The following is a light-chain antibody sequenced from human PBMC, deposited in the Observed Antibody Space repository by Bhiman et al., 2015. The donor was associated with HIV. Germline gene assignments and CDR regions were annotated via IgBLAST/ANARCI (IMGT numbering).Light chain of an antibody. CDR1: RNDVGDYDF. CDR2: DVT. J-gene: IGLJ3*02. V-gene: IGLV2-23*02. CDR3: CSYAGGSTWV. Sequence: QSALTQPASVSGSPGQSITISCTGTRNDVGDYDFVSWFQHHPGKAPKLMIYDVTKRPSGVSNRFSGSKSGNTASLTISGLQAEDESDYYCCSYAGGSTWVFGGGTKLTVL.